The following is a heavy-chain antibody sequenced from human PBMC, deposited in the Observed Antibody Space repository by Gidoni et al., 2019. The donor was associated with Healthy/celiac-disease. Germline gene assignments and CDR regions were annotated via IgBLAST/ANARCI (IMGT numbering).Heavy chain of an antibody. CDR2: INPNSGGT. CDR1: GYTFTGYY. J-gene: IGHJ4*02. D-gene: IGHD6-13*01. Sequence: QEQLVQSGAEVKKPGASVKVSCTASGYTFTGYYMHWVRQAPGPGLEWMGWINPNSGGTNYAQKFQGWVTMTRDTSISTAYMELSRLRSDDTALYYCAMSIAAAGTYYYFDYWGQGTLVTVSS. V-gene: IGHV1-2*04. CDR3: AMSIAAAGTYYYFDY.